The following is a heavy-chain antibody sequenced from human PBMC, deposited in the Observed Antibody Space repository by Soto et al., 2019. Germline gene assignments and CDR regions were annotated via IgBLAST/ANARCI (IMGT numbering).Heavy chain of an antibody. CDR1: GGSISSSNW. J-gene: IGHJ6*02. V-gene: IGHV4-4*02. CDR3: ARFYYDFWSGYYTYYYGMDV. CDR2: IYHSGTT. Sequence: SETLSLTCAVSGGSISSSNWWSWVRQPPGKGLEWIGEIYHSGTTNYNPSLKSRVTISVDKSKNQFSLKLRSVTAADTAVYYCARFYYDFWSGYYTYYYGMDVWGQGTTVT. D-gene: IGHD3-3*01.